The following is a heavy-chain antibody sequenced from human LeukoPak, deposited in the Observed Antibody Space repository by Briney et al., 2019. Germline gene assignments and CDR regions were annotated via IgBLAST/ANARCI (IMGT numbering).Heavy chain of an antibody. D-gene: IGHD3-16*01. J-gene: IGHJ6*03. CDR2: IIPIFGTA. V-gene: IGHV1-69*05. Sequence: SVKVSCKASGYTFTSYGISWVRQAPGQGLEWMGGIIPIFGTANNAQKFQGRVTITTDESTSTAYMELSSLRSEDTTADYYAARAEGGYYYMDVWGKGTTVTVSS. CDR3: ARAEGGYYYMDV. CDR1: GYTFTSYG.